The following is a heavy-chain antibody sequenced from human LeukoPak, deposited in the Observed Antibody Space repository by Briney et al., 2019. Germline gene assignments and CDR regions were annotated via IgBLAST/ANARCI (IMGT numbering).Heavy chain of an antibody. V-gene: IGHV3-66*01. CDR1: GFTVSSNY. Sequence: GGSLRLSCAASGFTVSSNYMSWVRQAPGKGLEWVSVIYSGGSTYYADSVKGRFTISRDNSKNTLYLQMNSLRAEDTAVYYCARVEDLGYCSGGSCYSYYGMDVWGQGTTVTVSS. J-gene: IGHJ6*02. CDR3: ARVEDLGYCSGGSCYSYYGMDV. D-gene: IGHD2-15*01. CDR2: IYSGGST.